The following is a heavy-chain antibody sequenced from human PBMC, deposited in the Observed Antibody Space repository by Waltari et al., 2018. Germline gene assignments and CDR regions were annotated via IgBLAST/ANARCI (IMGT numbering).Heavy chain of an antibody. V-gene: IGHV4-39*07. J-gene: IGHJ4*02. CDR3: ARVGKQQLVPSD. CDR2: IYYSGST. Sequence: QLQLQESGPGLVKPSETLSLPRTVAGGSISRRSYYWGWTRQPPGKGLEWIGSIYYSGSTYYNPSLKSRVTISVDTSKNQFSLKLSSVTAADTAVYYCARVGKQQLVPSDWGQGTLVTVSS. CDR1: GGSISRRSYY. D-gene: IGHD6-13*01.